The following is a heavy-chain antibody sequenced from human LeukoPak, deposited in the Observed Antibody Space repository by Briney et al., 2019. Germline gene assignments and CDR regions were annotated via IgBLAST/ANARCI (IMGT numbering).Heavy chain of an antibody. D-gene: IGHD3-22*01. Sequence: GGSLRLSCAASGFTFSDYYMSWIRQAPGKGLEWVSYISSSGSTIYYADSVKGRFTISRDNAKNSLYLQMNSLRAEDTAVYYCARDQGSYYDSLGGFDYWGQGTLVTVSS. CDR1: GFTFSDYY. J-gene: IGHJ4*02. CDR3: ARDQGSYYDSLGGFDY. CDR2: ISSSGSTI. V-gene: IGHV3-11*01.